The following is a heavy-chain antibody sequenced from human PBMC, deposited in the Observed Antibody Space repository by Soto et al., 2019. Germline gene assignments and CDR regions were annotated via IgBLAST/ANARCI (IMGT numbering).Heavy chain of an antibody. J-gene: IGHJ6*02. CDR2: IYYIGGT. CDR3: ARDSGIVALYALDV. D-gene: IGHD2-15*01. Sequence: PSEALSLTCTVSGGSVSGASYYWVWIRQPPGKGLEWIGSIYYIGGTFYNPSLKSRVTISIDTSRSQVSLKMSSVTAADTAVYYCARDSGIVALYALDVWGQGTTVTVSS. V-gene: IGHV4-39*02. CDR1: GGSVSGASYY.